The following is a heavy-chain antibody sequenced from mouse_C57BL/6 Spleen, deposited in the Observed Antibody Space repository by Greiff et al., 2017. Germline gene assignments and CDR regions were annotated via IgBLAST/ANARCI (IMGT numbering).Heavy chain of an antibody. D-gene: IGHD3-2*02. V-gene: IGHV1-54*01. Sequence: VQLMESGAELVRPGTSVQVSCKASGYAFTNYLIEWVKQRPGQGLEWIGVINPGSGGTKYNEKFKGQATLTADKSSSTAYMQLSSLTSEDSAVYVCARGSSGYTHSWFADWGQGTLVTVSA. J-gene: IGHJ3*01. CDR2: INPGSGGT. CDR3: ARGSSGYTHSWFAD. CDR1: GYAFTNYL.